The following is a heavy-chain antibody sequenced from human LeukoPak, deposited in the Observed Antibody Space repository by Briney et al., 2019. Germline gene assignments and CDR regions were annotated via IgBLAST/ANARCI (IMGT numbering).Heavy chain of an antibody. CDR2: IKQDGSEK. CDR1: GFSFTEYW. J-gene: IGHJ4*02. D-gene: IGHD3-16*01. V-gene: IGHV3-7*01. Sequence: RGSLRLSCAVAGFSFTEYWMSRVRQAPGKGLEWVANIKQDGSEKYYVDSVKGRFTISRDNAKSSLSLHMNSLRAEDTAVYYCASRGMTRYYFPFWGQGTLVTVSS. CDR3: ASRGMTRYYFPF.